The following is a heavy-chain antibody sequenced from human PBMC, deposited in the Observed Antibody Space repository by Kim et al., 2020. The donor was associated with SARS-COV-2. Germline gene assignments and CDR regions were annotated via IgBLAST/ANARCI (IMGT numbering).Heavy chain of an antibody. CDR1: GFTFGDYA. Sequence: GGSLRLSCAASGFTFGDYAMHWVRQAPGKGLEWVSGISWNSGSIGYADSVKGRFTISRDNAKNSLYLQMNSLRAEDTALYYCAKENSSSDAFDIWGQGTMVTVSS. J-gene: IGHJ3*02. CDR3: AKENSSSDAFDI. CDR2: ISWNSGSI. V-gene: IGHV3-9*01. D-gene: IGHD3-22*01.